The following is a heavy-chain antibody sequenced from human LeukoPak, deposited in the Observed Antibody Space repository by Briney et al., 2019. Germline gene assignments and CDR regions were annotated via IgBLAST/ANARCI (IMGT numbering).Heavy chain of an antibody. Sequence: PGGSLRLSCAASGFTVSSNYMSWVRQAPGKGLEWVAVISYDGSNKYYADSVKGRFTISRDNSKNTLYLQMNSLRAEDTAVYYCARDGSWIQLWVGAFDIWGQGTMVTVSS. CDR1: GFTVSSNY. V-gene: IGHV3-30-3*01. CDR3: ARDGSWIQLWVGAFDI. CDR2: ISYDGSNK. J-gene: IGHJ3*02. D-gene: IGHD5-18*01.